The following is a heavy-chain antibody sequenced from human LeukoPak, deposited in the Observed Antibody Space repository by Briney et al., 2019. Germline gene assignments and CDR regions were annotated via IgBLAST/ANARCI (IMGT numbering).Heavy chain of an antibody. CDR2: IFYSGST. J-gene: IGHJ3*02. CDR1: GGSISSGDSY. CDR3: ARQPSDAFDI. V-gene: IGHV4-30-4*08. Sequence: SQTLSLTCTVSGGSISSGDSYLSWIRQPPGKGLEWIGYIFYSGSTYYNPSLKSRVTISLDTSKNQFSLKLSSVTAADTAVYYCARQPSDAFDIWGQGTMVTVSS.